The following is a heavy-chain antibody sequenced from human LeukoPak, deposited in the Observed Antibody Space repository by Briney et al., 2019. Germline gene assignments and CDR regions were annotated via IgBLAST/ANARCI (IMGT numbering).Heavy chain of an antibody. Sequence: SETLSLTCTVSGGSISSSSYYWGWIRQPPGKGLEWIGSIYYSGSTYYNPSLKSRVTISVDTSKNQFSLKLSSVTAADTAVYYCARQTRDIVVVVATFSWFDPWGQGTLVTVPS. J-gene: IGHJ5*02. CDR1: GGSISSSSYY. CDR2: IYYSGST. D-gene: IGHD2-15*01. V-gene: IGHV4-39*01. CDR3: ARQTRDIVVVVATFSWFDP.